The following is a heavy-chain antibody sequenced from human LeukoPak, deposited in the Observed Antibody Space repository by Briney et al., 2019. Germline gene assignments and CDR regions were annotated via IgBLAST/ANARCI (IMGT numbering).Heavy chain of an antibody. V-gene: IGHV1-69*04. CDR2: IIPILGIA. J-gene: IGHJ6*02. Sequence: SVTVSCKASGGTFSSYAISWVRQAPGQGLEWMGRIIPILGIANYAQKFQGRVTITADKSTSTAYMELSSLRSEDTAVYYCATPSLQQLVKHYYYYGMDVWGQGTTVTVSS. CDR1: GGTFSSYA. CDR3: ATPSLQQLVKHYYYYGMDV. D-gene: IGHD6-13*01.